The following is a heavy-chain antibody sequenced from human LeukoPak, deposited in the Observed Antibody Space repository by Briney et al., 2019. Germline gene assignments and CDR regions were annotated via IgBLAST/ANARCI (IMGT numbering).Heavy chain of an antibody. J-gene: IGHJ4*02. CDR3: ATERGGLDY. CDR1: GFTFSSYA. CDR2: ISYDGSNK. D-gene: IGHD3-16*01. V-gene: IGHV3-30*04. Sequence: GGSLRLSCAASGFTFSSYAMHWVRQAPGKGLEWVAVISYDGSNKYYADSVKGRFTIPRDNSKNTLYLQMNSLRAEDTAVYYCATERGGLDYWGQGTLVTVSS.